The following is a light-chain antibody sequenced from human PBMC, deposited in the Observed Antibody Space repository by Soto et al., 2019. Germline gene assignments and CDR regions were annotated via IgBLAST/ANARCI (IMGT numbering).Light chain of an antibody. Sequence: QYALTQPASVSGSPGQSITISCTGTSSDVGGYDYVSWYQQHPGKAPKLMIYDVTNRPSGVSNRFSGSKSGNTASLTISGLQAEAEADYFCSSYTTIGTYVLFGGGTKLTVL. CDR1: SSDVGGYDY. CDR2: DVT. J-gene: IGLJ2*01. CDR3: SSYTTIGTYVL. V-gene: IGLV2-14*01.